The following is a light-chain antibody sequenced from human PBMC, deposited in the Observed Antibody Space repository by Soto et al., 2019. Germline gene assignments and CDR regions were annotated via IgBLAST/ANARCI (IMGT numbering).Light chain of an antibody. J-gene: IGKJ3*01. Sequence: EIVLTQSPGTLSLSPGERATLSCRASQSVSSSYLAWYQQKPGQAPRLLIYGASSRATGIPDRFSGSGSGXXXXLTISRLEPEDXAVYYCQQYGSSLFTFGPGTKVDIK. CDR3: QQYGSSLFT. CDR2: GAS. CDR1: QSVSSSY. V-gene: IGKV3-20*01.